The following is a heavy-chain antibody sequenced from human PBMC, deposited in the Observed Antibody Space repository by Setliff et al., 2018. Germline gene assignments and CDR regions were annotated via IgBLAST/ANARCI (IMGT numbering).Heavy chain of an antibody. V-gene: IGHV4-31*03. CDR1: GGSISSGGYY. CDR3: ARGGTYRYFDY. J-gene: IGHJ4*02. CDR2: IYYSGST. Sequence: SETLSLTCTVSGGSISSGGYYWSWIRQHPGKGLEWIGYIYYSGSTYYNPSLKSRVTISVDTSKNQFSLKLDSVTAADTAVYYCARGGTYRYFDYWGQGTLVNVSS.